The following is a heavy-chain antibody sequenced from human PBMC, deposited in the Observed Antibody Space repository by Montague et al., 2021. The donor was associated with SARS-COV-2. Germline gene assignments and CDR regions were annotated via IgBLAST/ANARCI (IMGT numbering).Heavy chain of an antibody. CDR3: ARLKYGMDV. J-gene: IGHJ6*02. CDR2: TYYRSKWYN. Sequence: CAISGDSVSSNSAIWSWIRQSPSTGLEWLGRTYYRSKWYNDYAVSVKSRISINPDTSKNQFSLQLNSVTPDDTAAYYCARLKYGMDVWGQGTTVTVSS. CDR1: GDSVSSNSAI. V-gene: IGHV6-1*01.